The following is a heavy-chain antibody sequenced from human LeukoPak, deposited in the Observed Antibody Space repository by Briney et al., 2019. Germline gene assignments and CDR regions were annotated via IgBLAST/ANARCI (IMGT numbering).Heavy chain of an antibody. CDR1: GFTFSSHL. CDR2: IYQDGREK. CDR3: AGERPSSSWYDY. V-gene: IGHV3-7*01. Sequence: GGSLRLSCAAYGFTFSSHLMTWVRQAPGKGLEWVANIYQDGREKYYAVSVKGRFTISRDNAKNSLFLQMDSLRAEDTAVYYCAGERPSSSWYDYWGQGTLVTVSS. J-gene: IGHJ4*02. D-gene: IGHD6-13*01.